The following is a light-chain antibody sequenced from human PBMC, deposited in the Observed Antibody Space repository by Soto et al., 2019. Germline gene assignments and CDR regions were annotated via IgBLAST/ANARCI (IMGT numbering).Light chain of an antibody. J-gene: IGKJ2*01. V-gene: IGKV3-20*01. Sequence: EIVLTQSPDPLSLSPGERASLSCRASQSVGSSFLAWYQQRPGQAPRLLIYGASNRATGIPDRFSGSGSGTDFTLTVSRLEPEDFSVYYCQLYVDSSRFGQGTQLEI. CDR2: GAS. CDR3: QLYVDSSR. CDR1: QSVGSSF.